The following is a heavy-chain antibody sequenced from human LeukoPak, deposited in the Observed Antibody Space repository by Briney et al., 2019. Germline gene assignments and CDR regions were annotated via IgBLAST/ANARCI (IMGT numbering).Heavy chain of an antibody. CDR3: AKAPAGPEYSSSWKFGYNWFDP. V-gene: IGHV3-23*01. Sequence: GPLRLSCAASGFTFSSYGMSWVRQAPGKGLEWVSSIGDSRGSTYYADSVKGRFTISRDNSKNTLYLQMNSLRAEDTAVYYCAKAPAGPEYSSSWKFGYNWFDPWGQGTLVTVSS. CDR1: GFTFSSYG. J-gene: IGHJ5*02. CDR2: IGDSRGST. D-gene: IGHD6-13*01.